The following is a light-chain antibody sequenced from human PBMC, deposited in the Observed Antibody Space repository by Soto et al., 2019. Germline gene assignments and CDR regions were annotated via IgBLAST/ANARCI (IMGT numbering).Light chain of an antibody. J-gene: IGKJ2*01. CDR3: QQYNSYSRMYT. V-gene: IGKV1-5*03. CDR1: QSISTW. Sequence: DIQMTQSPSTLSASVGDRVTITCRASQSISTWLAWYQQKPGKAPKGLIYKASSLESGVPSRFTGSGSGTEFTLTISSLQPDDFATYYCQQYNSYSRMYTFGQGTKLEIK. CDR2: KAS.